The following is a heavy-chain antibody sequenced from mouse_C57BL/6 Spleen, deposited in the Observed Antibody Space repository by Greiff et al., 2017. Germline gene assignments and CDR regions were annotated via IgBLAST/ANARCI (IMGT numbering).Heavy chain of an antibody. V-gene: IGHV1-15*01. D-gene: IGHD2-4*01. CDR3: TRRNYDLRAMDY. Sequence: QVQLQQSGAELVRPGASVTLSCKASGYTFTDYEMHWVKQTPVHGLEWIGAIDPETGGTAYNQKFKGKAILTADKSSSTAYMELRSLTSEDSAVYYCTRRNYDLRAMDYWGQGTSVTVSS. CDR2: IDPETGGT. J-gene: IGHJ4*01. CDR1: GYTFTDYE.